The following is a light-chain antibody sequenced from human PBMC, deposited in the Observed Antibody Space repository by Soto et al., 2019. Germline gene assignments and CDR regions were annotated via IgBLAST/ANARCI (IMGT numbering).Light chain of an antibody. J-gene: IGLJ1*01. CDR1: STDVGGRNY. Sequence: QSVLTQPASVSGSPGQSITISCTGTSTDVGGRNYVSWYQQHPGKAPKVIIYEVTNRPSGSSNRFSGSKSGNTASLTISGLQAEDEADYHCCSYRSGISVFGTGTKVTVL. CDR3: CSYRSGISV. V-gene: IGLV2-14*01. CDR2: EVT.